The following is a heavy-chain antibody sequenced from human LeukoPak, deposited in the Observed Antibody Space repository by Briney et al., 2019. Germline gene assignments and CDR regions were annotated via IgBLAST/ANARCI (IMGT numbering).Heavy chain of an antibody. CDR1: GFTFRSHG. V-gene: IGHV3-30*02. Sequence: GGSLRLSCAASGFTFRSHGMHWVRQAPGKGLEWVAFIWYDGSNKYYTDSVKGRFTISRDNSKNTLYLQMNSLRAEDTAVYYCAKSTSWTKPIYWGQGTLVTVSS. J-gene: IGHJ4*02. CDR3: AKSTSWTKPIY. D-gene: IGHD2-2*01. CDR2: IWYDGSNK.